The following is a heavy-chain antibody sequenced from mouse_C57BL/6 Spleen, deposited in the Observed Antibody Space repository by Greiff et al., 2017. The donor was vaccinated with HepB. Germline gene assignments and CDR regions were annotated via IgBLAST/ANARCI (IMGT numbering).Heavy chain of an antibody. CDR3: ARTPFTTVILEDYWYFDV. CDR1: GYAFSSYW. V-gene: IGHV1-80*01. D-gene: IGHD1-1*01. CDR2: IYPGDGDT. J-gene: IGHJ1*03. Sequence: QQSGAELVKPGASVKISCKASGYAFSSYWMNWVKQRPGKGLEWIGQIYPGDGDTNYNGKFKGKATLTADKSSSTAYMQLSSLTSEDSAVYFCARTPFTTVILEDYWYFDVWGTGTTVTVSS.